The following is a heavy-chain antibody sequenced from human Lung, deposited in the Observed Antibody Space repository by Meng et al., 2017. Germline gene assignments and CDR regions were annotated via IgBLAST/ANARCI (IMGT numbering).Heavy chain of an antibody. Sequence: VLRVQSGSELYNPGASLKVSCKASGYTFTSYAMNWVRQAPGQGLEWMGWINTNTGKPAYAQAFTGRFVLSLDSSVTTAYLQISSLEADDTAIYYCARDGGRRFDYWGQGTLVTVSS. V-gene: IGHV7-4-1*02. CDR3: ARDGGRRFDY. D-gene: IGHD1-26*01. CDR1: GYTFTSYA. CDR2: INTNTGKP. J-gene: IGHJ4*02.